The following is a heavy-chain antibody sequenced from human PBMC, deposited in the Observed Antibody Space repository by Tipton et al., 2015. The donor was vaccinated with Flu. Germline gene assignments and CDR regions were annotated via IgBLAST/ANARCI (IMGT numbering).Heavy chain of an antibody. Sequence: LRLSCTVSGGSISSRTYYWAWIRQPPGKGLEWIGEINHSGRTNYNPSLKSRVTVSVDTSKNQFSLKVTSVTAADTAVYYCARGLYGSGSHQRRYFDSWGQGTLVTVSS. CDR1: GGSISSRTYY. V-gene: IGHV4-39*07. CDR2: INHSGRT. D-gene: IGHD3-10*01. CDR3: ARGLYGSGSHQRRYFDS. J-gene: IGHJ4*02.